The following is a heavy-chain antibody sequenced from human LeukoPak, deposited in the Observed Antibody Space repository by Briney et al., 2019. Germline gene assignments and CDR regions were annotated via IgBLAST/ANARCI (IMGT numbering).Heavy chain of an antibody. J-gene: IGHJ4*02. Sequence: ASVKVSCKASGYTFTSYDINWVRQATGQGLEWMGWMNPNSGNTGYAQKFQGRVTITRNTSIRTAYMELSSLRSEDTAVYYCARLFQRNELNYYDSSGYSLGYWGQGTLVTVSS. CDR2: MNPNSGNT. CDR3: ARLFQRNELNYYDSSGYSLGY. CDR1: GYTFTSYD. V-gene: IGHV1-8*03. D-gene: IGHD3-22*01.